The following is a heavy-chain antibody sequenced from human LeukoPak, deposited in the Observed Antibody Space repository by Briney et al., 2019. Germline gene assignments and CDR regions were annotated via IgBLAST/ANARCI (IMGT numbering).Heavy chain of an antibody. Sequence: SETLSLTCTVSGGSISSYYWSWIRHPPRKGLEWVGYIYYNGITNYNPSLEIRVTISVDTSKNQFSLKLSSVTAADTAVYYAVPVIGHGMGVWGQGTTVTVSS. CDR2: IYYNGIT. D-gene: IGHD3-16*02. J-gene: IGHJ6*02. CDR3: VPVIGHGMGV. CDR1: GGSISSYY. V-gene: IGHV4-59*08.